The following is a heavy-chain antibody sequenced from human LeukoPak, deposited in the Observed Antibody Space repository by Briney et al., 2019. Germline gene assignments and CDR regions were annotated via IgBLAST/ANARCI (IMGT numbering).Heavy chain of an antibody. V-gene: IGHV3-30-3*01. Sequence: PGGSLRLSCAAFGFTFSSYAMHWVRQTPGKGLEWVAVVSSDGSSKEYADSVTGRFSISRDNSRNALYLQMDSLRAEDSAVYYCAKDTWWLALLFDYWGQGTQVTVSS. CDR2: VSSDGSSK. CDR3: AKDTWWLALLFDY. D-gene: IGHD6-19*01. J-gene: IGHJ4*02. CDR1: GFTFSSYA.